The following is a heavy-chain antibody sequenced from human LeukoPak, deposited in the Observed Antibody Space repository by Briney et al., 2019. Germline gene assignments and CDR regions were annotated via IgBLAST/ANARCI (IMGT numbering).Heavy chain of an antibody. J-gene: IGHJ5*02. CDR2: IYYSGTT. D-gene: IGHD6-13*01. CDR1: GTSMNSITYY. V-gene: IGHV4-39*07. CDR3: ARDVGITVADSFDP. Sequence: PSETLSLTCTVSGTSMNSITYYWAWIRQPPGKGLEWLGSIYYSGTTFYNPSLKSRVTFSIDTSSNQFSLTLTSVTAADTAVYYCARDVGITVADSFDPWGQGTLVTVSS.